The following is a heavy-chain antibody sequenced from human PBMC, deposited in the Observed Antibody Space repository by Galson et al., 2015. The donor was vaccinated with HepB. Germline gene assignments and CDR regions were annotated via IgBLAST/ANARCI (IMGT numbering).Heavy chain of an antibody. CDR3: ARADVVVIAIGNWFDP. CDR1: GGTFSSYA. V-gene: IGHV1-69*10. Sequence: SVKVSCKASGGTFSSYAISWVRQAPGQGLEWMGGIIPILGIANYAQKFQGRVTITADKSTSTAYMELSSLRSEDTAVYYCARADVVVIAIGNWFDPWGQGTLVTVSS. D-gene: IGHD2-21*01. CDR2: IIPILGIA. J-gene: IGHJ5*02.